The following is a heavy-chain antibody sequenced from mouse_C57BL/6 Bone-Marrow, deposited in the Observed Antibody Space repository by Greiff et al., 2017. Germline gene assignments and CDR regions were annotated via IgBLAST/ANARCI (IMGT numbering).Heavy chain of an antibody. CDR3: ARWTVVAHWYFDV. V-gene: IGHV14-2*01. CDR1: GFNIKDYY. J-gene: IGHJ1*03. CDR2: IDPEDGET. Sequence: EVMLVESGAELVKPGASVKLSCTASGFNIKDYYMHWVKQRTEQGLEWIGRIDPEDGETKYAPKFQGKATITADTSSNTAYLQLSSLTSEDTAVYYCARWTVVAHWYFDVWGTGTTVTVSS. D-gene: IGHD1-1*01.